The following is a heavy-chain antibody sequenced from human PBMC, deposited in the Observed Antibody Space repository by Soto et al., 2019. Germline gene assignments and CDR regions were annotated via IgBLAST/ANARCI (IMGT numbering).Heavy chain of an antibody. D-gene: IGHD6-19*01. J-gene: IGHJ4*02. CDR3: ARGHFPYSSGPFDY. CDR2: IWYDGSNK. CDR1: GFSFSSYG. Sequence: PGGSLRLACAASGFSFSSYGMHWVRQAPGKGLEWVAGIWYDGSNKYYADSVKGRFTISRDNSKNTLYLQMNSLRAEDTAVYYCARGHFPYSSGPFDYWGQGTLVSVSS. V-gene: IGHV3-33*01.